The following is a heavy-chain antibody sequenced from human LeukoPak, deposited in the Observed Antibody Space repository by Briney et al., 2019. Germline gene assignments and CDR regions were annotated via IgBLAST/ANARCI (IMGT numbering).Heavy chain of an antibody. J-gene: IGHJ4*02. CDR3: AREGLGWLRRAFDY. CDR1: GYTFTYRY. Sequence: SVKVSCKASGYTFTYRYLHWVRQAPGQALEWMGWITPFNGNTNYAQKFQDRVTITRDRSMSTAYMELSSLRSEDTAMYYCAREGLGWLRRAFDYWGQGTLVTVSS. CDR2: ITPFNGNT. D-gene: IGHD5-12*01. V-gene: IGHV1-45*02.